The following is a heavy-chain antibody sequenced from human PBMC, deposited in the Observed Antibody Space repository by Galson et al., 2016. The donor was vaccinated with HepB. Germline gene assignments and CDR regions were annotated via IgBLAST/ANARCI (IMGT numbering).Heavy chain of an antibody. CDR1: GAPISEYY. V-gene: IGHV4-59*01. Sequence: SETLSLTCAVSGAPISEYYWSWIRQTPGKGLEWIGYIYYNVRATYNPSLRSRVTLSVDTSKNQLSLNLKSVSAADTAVYYCARHHAGWFDHCGLGTLVTVSS. CDR2: IYYNVRA. D-gene: IGHD1-14*01. J-gene: IGHJ5*02. CDR3: ARHHAGWFDH.